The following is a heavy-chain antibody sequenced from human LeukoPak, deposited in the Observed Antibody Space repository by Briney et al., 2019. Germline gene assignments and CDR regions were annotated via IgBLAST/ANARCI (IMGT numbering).Heavy chain of an antibody. CDR2: INHSGST. Sequence: SETLSLTCAVYGGSFSGYYWSWIRQPPGKGLEWIGEINHSGSTNYNPSLKSRVTISVDTSKNQFSLKLSSVTAADTAVYCCARSPPRSYYYYYGMDVWGQGTTVTVSS. CDR3: ARSPPRSYYYYYGMDV. CDR1: GGSFSGYY. J-gene: IGHJ6*02. V-gene: IGHV4-34*01. D-gene: IGHD1-26*01.